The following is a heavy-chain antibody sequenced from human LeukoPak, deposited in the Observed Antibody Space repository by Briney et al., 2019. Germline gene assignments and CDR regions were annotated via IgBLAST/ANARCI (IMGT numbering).Heavy chain of an antibody. V-gene: IGHV3-7*04. D-gene: IGHD4-17*01. CDR1: AGFTFSVYW. J-gene: IGHJ4*02. Sequence: GGSLTLSCAASAGFTFSVYWMNWVRQAPGKGVEWVAIISQDGREKLYVDSVEGRFTMSRDNAKSSLYLQINSLRAEDTAVYYCARAGTVTIFDYWGQGTPVTVSS. CDR3: ARAGTVTIFDY. CDR2: ISQDGREK.